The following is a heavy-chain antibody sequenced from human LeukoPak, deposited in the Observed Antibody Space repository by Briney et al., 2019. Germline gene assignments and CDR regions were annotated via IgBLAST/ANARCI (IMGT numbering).Heavy chain of an antibody. D-gene: IGHD6-19*01. CDR3: ARVAVAGTEGDY. V-gene: IGHV1-69*13. CDR2: IIPIFGTA. CDR1: GGTFSSYA. Sequence: GASVKVSCKASGGTFSSYAISWVRQAPGQGLEWMGGIIPIFGTANYAQKFQGRVTITADESTSTAYMELSSLRSEDTAVYCCARVAVAGTEGDYWGQGTLVTVSS. J-gene: IGHJ4*02.